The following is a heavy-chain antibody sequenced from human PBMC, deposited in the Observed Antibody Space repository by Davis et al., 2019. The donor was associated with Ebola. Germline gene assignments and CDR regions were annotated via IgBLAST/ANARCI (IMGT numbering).Heavy chain of an antibody. D-gene: IGHD3-16*01. V-gene: IGHV1-2*02. CDR3: ARGAYTNTWGLFDS. J-gene: IGHJ4*02. CDR1: GYTFTDHY. Sequence: ASVTVSCKASGYTFTDHYLHWVRQSPGQGLEWMGWITPNNGVTKYSEKFQGRVTMARDTSISTAYMELSRLTSDDTAMYYCARGAYTNTWGLFDSWGQGTLVAVSS. CDR2: ITPNNGVT.